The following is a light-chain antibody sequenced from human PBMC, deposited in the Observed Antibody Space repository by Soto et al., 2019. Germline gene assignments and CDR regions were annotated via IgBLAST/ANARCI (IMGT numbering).Light chain of an antibody. J-gene: IGKJ1*01. Sequence: ESVLTQSPGTLSLSPGERATLSCRASQSVSSNHLAWYQQKRGQPPRLLIYGASSRATGTPGRFSGSGSGTDFTLTITRLEPEDFAVYYCQQYGSSPRTFGQGTKVDNK. CDR1: QSVSSNH. CDR3: QQYGSSPRT. CDR2: GAS. V-gene: IGKV3-20*01.